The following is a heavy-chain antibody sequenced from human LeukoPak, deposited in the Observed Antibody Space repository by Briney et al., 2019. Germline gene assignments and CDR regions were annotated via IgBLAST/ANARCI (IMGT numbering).Heavy chain of an antibody. CDR2: IYYSGST. J-gene: IGHJ4*02. Sequence: SETLSLTCTVSGGSISSYYWSWIRQPPGKGLEWIGYIYYSGSTNYNPSLKSRVTISVDTSKNQFSLKLSSVTAADTAVYYCARTSQQRGIDYWGQGTLVTVSS. CDR1: GGSISSYY. CDR3: ARTSQQRGIDY. V-gene: IGHV4-59*01. D-gene: IGHD6-13*01.